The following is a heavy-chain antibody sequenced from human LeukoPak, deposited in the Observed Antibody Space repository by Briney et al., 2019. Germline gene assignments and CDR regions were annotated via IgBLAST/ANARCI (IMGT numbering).Heavy chain of an antibody. J-gene: IGHJ4*02. CDR3: ARDQRTYSSSWNYFDF. D-gene: IGHD6-13*01. Sequence: SETLSLTCIVSGGSINNNYWSWIRQPPGKGLEWIGSIYYNGSTNYNPSLKSRVTISVDTSKNQFSLKLSSVTAADTAVYFCARDQRTYSSSWNYFDFGGQGSLVTVSS. CDR2: IYYNGST. CDR1: GGSINNNY. V-gene: IGHV4-59*01.